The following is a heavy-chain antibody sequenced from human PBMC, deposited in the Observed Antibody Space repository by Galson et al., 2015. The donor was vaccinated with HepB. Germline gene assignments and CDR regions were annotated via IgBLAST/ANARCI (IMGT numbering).Heavy chain of an antibody. J-gene: IGHJ4*02. CDR2: IDVSGTDI. CDR1: GFLFNNYH. Sequence: SLRLSCAVSGFLFNNYHMNWVRQAPGRGLEWVSSIDVSGTDISYADSLKGRFTTSRDNAQNTLYLQLNSLGAEDTAVYFCARGLGAADAYWGQGTLVVVAS. D-gene: IGHD3-16*01. V-gene: IGHV3-21*01. CDR3: ARGLGAADAY.